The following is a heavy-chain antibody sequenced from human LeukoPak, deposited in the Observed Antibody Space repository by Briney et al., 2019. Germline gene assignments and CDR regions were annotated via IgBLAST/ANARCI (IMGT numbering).Heavy chain of an antibody. Sequence: PSETLSLTCTVSGGSVSSGSYYWSWIRQPPGKGLEWIGYIYYSGSTNYNPSLKSRVTISVDTSKNQFSLKLSSVTAADTAVYYCARSPRSGLSVVGFDPWGQGTLVTVSS. V-gene: IGHV4-61*01. D-gene: IGHD2-15*01. CDR3: ARSPRSGLSVVGFDP. J-gene: IGHJ5*02. CDR1: GGSVSSGSYY. CDR2: IYYSGST.